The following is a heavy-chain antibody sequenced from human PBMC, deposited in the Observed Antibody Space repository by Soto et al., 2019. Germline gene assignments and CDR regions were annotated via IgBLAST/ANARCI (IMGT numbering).Heavy chain of an antibody. CDR3: ATSTYDDFLSGYS. Sequence: ASVKVSCKTSGNTFADCYIHWVRQAPGQGFQWMGWMNPNTGGAVYAQKFLGRVAMTRDTSISTAYMELSRLSSNDTAVYFCATSTYDDFLSGYSWGEGTLVNVYS. D-gene: IGHD3-3*01. CDR2: MNPNTGGA. J-gene: IGHJ4*02. V-gene: IGHV1-2*02. CDR1: GNTFADCY.